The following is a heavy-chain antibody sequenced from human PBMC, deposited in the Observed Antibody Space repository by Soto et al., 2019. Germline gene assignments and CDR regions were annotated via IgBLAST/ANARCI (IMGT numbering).Heavy chain of an antibody. CDR3: ARARILDYDSRGYVDWFDP. J-gene: IGHJ5*02. Sequence: RRLSCAASGFNFVDFYMSWIRQAPVKGLEWLSDISSGGGSTNYADSVRGRFTITRDNAKNSLYLQMNSLGAEDTAVYYCARARILDYDSRGYVDWFDPWGQGTRVTVSS. CDR2: ISSGGGST. D-gene: IGHD3-22*01. V-gene: IGHV3-11*06. CDR1: GFNFVDFY.